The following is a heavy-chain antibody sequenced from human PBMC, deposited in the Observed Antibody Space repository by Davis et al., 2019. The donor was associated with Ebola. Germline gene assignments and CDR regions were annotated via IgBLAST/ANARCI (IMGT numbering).Heavy chain of an antibody. V-gene: IGHV3-53*01. J-gene: IGHJ6*02. Sequence: GGSLRLSCAASGFTVSSYYMNWVRQAPGKGLEWVSVIYSAGDTYYTDSVKGRFTISRDSSKNTLYLLLSSLTPEDSSVYYCARDNFPEDGMDVWGQGTTVTVSS. CDR3: ARDNFPEDGMDV. CDR1: GFTVSSYY. CDR2: IYSAGDT.